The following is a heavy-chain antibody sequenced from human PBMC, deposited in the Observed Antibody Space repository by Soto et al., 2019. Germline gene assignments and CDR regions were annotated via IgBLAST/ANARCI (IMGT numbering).Heavy chain of an antibody. CDR1: GFIFSDYY. CDR2: TRNKAANYMA. Sequence: GGSLRLSCAASGFIFSDYYMDWVRQVPGKGLEWIGRTRNKAANYMAEYVASVKGRFIISRDDSQDSMYLQMHSLRTEDTAVYFCARDTGGSYDYWGQGALVTVS. J-gene: IGHJ4*02. CDR3: ARDTGGSYDY. D-gene: IGHD1-26*01. V-gene: IGHV3-72*01.